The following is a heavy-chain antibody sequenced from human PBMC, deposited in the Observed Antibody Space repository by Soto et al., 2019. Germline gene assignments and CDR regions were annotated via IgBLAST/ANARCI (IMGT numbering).Heavy chain of an antibody. J-gene: IGHJ5*02. CDR2: IYYSGST. V-gene: IGHV4-59*12. CDR1: GGSISSYY. Sequence: PSETLSLTCTVSGGSISSYYWSWIRQPPGKGLEWIGYIYYSGSTNYNPSLKSRVTISVDTSKNQFSLKLSSVTAADTAVYYCARGQRRRVAATSSGWFDPWGQGTLVTVSS. CDR3: ARGQRRRVAATSSGWFDP. D-gene: IGHD2-15*01.